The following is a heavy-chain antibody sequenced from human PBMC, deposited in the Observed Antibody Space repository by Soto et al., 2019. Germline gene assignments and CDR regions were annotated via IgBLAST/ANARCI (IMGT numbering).Heavy chain of an antibody. J-gene: IGHJ4*02. Sequence: GGSLRLSCAASGFTFSSYSMNWVRQAPGKGLEWVSSISSSSSYIYYADSVKGRFTISRDNAKNSLYLQMNSLRAEDTAVYYCASEDIAGPGHIDYWGQGTLVTVSS. D-gene: IGHD2-15*01. CDR3: ASEDIAGPGHIDY. V-gene: IGHV3-21*01. CDR2: ISSSSSYI. CDR1: GFTFSSYS.